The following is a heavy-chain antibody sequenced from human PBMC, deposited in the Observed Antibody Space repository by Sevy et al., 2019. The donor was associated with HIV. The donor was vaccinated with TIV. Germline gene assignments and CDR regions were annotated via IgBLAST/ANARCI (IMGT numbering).Heavy chain of an antibody. J-gene: IGHJ6*02. Sequence: SETLSLTCTVSDDSISGYYWSWIRQPPGKGLEWIGYIYYSGRTNYTPTLKSRATISADMSTNHFSLKLSSVTAADTAVYYCARTTPYYYYGMDVWGQGTTVTVSS. V-gene: IGHV4-59*01. CDR3: ARTTPYYYYGMDV. D-gene: IGHD4-17*01. CDR1: DDSISGYY. CDR2: IYYSGRT.